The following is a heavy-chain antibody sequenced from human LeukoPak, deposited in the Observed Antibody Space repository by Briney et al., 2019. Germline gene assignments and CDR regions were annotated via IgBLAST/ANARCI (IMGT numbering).Heavy chain of an antibody. CDR1: GFTVSTTY. V-gene: IGHV3-53*01. Sequence: GGSLRLSRAASGFTVSTTYMSWVRQAPGEGLEWVSLIYVDGRTYYADSVKGRFTISGDNSKNTLYLQVNSLRAEDTAVYYCARRGDGGRSFDYWGQGTLVTVSS. J-gene: IGHJ4*02. CDR2: IYVDGRT. CDR3: ARRGDGGRSFDY. D-gene: IGHD4-23*01.